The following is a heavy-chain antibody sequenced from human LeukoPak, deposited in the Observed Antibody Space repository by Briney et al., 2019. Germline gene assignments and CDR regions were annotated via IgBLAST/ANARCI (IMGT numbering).Heavy chain of an antibody. Sequence: GGSLRLSCAASGFAFSRHAMHWVRQAPGKGLEYVSGISGNGGSTYYANSVKGRFTISRDNSKNTLYLQMGNLRAEDMAVYYCAGDSDYRNYYCFYYMDVWGKGTTVTVSS. D-gene: IGHD4-11*01. CDR2: ISGNGGST. CDR3: AGDSDYRNYYCFYYMDV. CDR1: GFAFSRHA. J-gene: IGHJ6*03. V-gene: IGHV3-64*01.